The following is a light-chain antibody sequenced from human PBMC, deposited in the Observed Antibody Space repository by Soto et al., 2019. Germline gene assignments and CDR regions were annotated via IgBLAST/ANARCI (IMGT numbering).Light chain of an antibody. CDR3: QQRSNWPLT. CDR2: DAS. V-gene: IGKV3-11*01. CDR1: QSVSSH. Sequence: EIVLTQSPATLSLSPGERATLSCRTSQSVSSHLIWYQQKPGQAPRLLIYDASNRATGIPARFSGSGSGTDFTLSISSLEPEDFAVYYCQQRSNWPLTFGGGTKVDIK. J-gene: IGKJ4*01.